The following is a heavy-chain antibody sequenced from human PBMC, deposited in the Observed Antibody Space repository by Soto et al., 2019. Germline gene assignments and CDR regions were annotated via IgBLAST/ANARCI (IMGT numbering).Heavy chain of an antibody. CDR1: GGSISSSSYY. V-gene: IGHV4-39*01. Sequence: SETLSLTCTVSGGSISSSSYYWGWIRQPPEKGLAWIGSIYYSGSTYYNPSLKSRVTISVDTSKNQFSLKLSSVTAADTAVYYCAIQVGATTESAFDIWGQGTMVTVSS. CDR2: IYYSGST. J-gene: IGHJ3*02. CDR3: AIQVGATTESAFDI. D-gene: IGHD1-26*01.